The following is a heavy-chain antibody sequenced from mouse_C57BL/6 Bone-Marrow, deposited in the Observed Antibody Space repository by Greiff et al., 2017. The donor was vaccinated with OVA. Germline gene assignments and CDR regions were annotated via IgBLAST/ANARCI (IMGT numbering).Heavy chain of an antibody. Sequence: EVKLVESGGGLVQPGGSMKLSCVASGFTFSNYWMNWVRQSPEKGLEWVAQIRLKSDNYATHYAESVKVRFTISRDDSKSSVYLQMNNLRAEDTGIYYCTGGTTVVATDYWGQGTTLTVSS. CDR1: GFTFSNYW. CDR3: TGGTTVVATDY. CDR2: IRLKSDNYAT. J-gene: IGHJ2*01. V-gene: IGHV6-3*01. D-gene: IGHD1-1*01.